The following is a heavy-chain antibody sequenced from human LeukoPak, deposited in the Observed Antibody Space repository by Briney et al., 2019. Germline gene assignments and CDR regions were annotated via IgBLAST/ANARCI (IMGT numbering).Heavy chain of an antibody. J-gene: IGHJ3*02. CDR1: GGTFSNYA. CDR2: IIPIFGTP. D-gene: IGHD3-16*02. Sequence: SVKVSCKASGGTFSNYAINWVRQAPGQGLEWMGGIIPIFGTPNYAQKFQDRVTITTDEFTSTAYMELRSLRSDDTAVYYCARDGAGDYVWGSYRDAFDIWGQGTMVTVSS. CDR3: ARDGAGDYVWGSYRDAFDI. V-gene: IGHV1-69*05.